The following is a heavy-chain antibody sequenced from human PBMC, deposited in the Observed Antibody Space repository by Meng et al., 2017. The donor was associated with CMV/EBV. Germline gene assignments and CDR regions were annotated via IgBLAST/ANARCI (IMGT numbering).Heavy chain of an antibody. CDR1: GDTFTDDY. V-gene: IGHV1-2*02. D-gene: IGHD4-17*01. J-gene: IGHJ5*02. CDR2: INPNSGDT. Sequence: QGRLWHAGVELRKPGASVKVSWKASGDTFTDDYMHWVRQAPGPGLEWMGCINPNSGDTNYAQKFQGRVTMTRDTSISTAYMELSRLRSDDTAVYYCTRDAHLTTVTPNWFDPWGQGTLVTVSS. CDR3: TRDAHLTTVTPNWFDP.